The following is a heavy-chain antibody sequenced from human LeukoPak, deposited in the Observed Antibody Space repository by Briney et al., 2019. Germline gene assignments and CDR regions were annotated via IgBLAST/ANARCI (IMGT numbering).Heavy chain of an antibody. V-gene: IGHV3-20*01. CDR1: GFTFDDYG. Sequence: GGSLRLSCAASGFTFDDYGMSWVRQAPGKGLEWVSGINWNGGSTGYADSVKGRFTISRDNAKNSLYLQMNSPRAEDTALYHCARDRGSGWYRRYFDYWGQGTLVTVSS. J-gene: IGHJ4*02. CDR3: ARDRGSGWYRRYFDY. CDR2: INWNGGST. D-gene: IGHD6-19*01.